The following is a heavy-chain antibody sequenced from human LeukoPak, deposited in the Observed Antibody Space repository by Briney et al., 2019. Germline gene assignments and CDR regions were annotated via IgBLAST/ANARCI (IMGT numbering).Heavy chain of an antibody. D-gene: IGHD5-12*01. CDR3: ARGKSDYDYGLDH. J-gene: IGHJ4*02. V-gene: IGHV1-69*05. CDR2: LIPVFGTT. Sequence: SVKVSCKACGGTYSSHAISWVRQAPGQGLEGVGGLIPVFGTTNYAEKFQGRVTITTDESTRTSYMELRSLKSDDTAVYYCARGKSDYDYGLDHWGQGILVIVSS. CDR1: GGTYSSHA.